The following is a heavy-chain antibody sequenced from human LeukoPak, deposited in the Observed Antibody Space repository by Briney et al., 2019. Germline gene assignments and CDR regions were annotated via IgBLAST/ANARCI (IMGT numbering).Heavy chain of an antibody. CDR1: GFTLSSFA. J-gene: IGHJ4*02. D-gene: IGHD6-13*01. Sequence: GGSLRLSCAASGFTLSSFAMTWARQAPGKGLGWVSVISGSGGSTYYTDSVKGRFTISRDNSKNTLYLQMNSLRAEDTAVYFCAKQSAGSSTWYSLHFDYWGEGTRVTVSS. CDR3: AKQSAGSSTWYSLHFDY. V-gene: IGHV3-23*01. CDR2: ISGSGGST.